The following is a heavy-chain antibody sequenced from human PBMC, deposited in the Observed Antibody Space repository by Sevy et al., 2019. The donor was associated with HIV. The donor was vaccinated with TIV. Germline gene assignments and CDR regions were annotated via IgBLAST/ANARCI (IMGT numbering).Heavy chain of an antibody. D-gene: IGHD2-15*01. CDR2: LSSVNSHI. J-gene: IGHJ3*02. Sequence: GGSLRLSCTASGFTFSSYSVNWVRQAPGKGLEWVSSLSSVNSHIYYADSVKGRFTISRDRDKNSVSLQMNNLRVEDTALYYCARDPGYVVADIWDQGTMVTVSS. CDR1: GFTFSSYS. V-gene: IGHV3-21*06. CDR3: ARDPGYVVADI.